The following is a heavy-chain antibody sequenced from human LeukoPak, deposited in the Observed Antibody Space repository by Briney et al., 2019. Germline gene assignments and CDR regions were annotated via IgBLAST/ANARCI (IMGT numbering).Heavy chain of an antibody. D-gene: IGHD4-17*01. J-gene: IGHJ4*02. CDR1: GGTFSSYA. CDR3: ARDLPTVTTPADY. V-gene: IGHV1-69*01. CDR2: IIPIFGTA. Sequence: GSSVKVSCKASGGTFSSYAISWVRQAPGQGLEWMGGIIPIFGTANYAQKFQGRVTITADESTSIAYMELSSLRSEDTAVYYCARDLPTVTTPADYWGQGTLVTVSS.